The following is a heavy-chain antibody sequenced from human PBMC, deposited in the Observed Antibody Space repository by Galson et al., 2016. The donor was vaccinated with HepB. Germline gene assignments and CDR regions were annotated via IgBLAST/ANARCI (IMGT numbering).Heavy chain of an antibody. Sequence: SVKVSCKASGVTFNSYNFNWVRQAPGQGLEWLGGIMPAFGTTNYAQKFQGRVTIAADESTGTAYMDLSRLRAEDTAVYYCAPGPLYSPMLGFDYCGQGTLITVSS. D-gene: IGHD2-21*01. CDR1: GVTFNSYN. J-gene: IGHJ4*02. CDR3: APGPLYSPMLGFDY. V-gene: IGHV1-69*13. CDR2: IMPAFGTT.